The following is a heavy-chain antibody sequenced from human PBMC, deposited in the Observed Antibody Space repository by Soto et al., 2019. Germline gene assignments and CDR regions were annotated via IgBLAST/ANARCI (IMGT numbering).Heavy chain of an antibody. CDR1: GGSISSSSYY. D-gene: IGHD6-6*01. V-gene: IGHV4-39*01. Sequence: QLQLQESGPGLVKPSETLSLTCTVSGGSISSSSYYWGWIRQPPGKGLEWIGSIYYSGSTYYNPSHRIGVTLSVDTSKNQYSLKPSSVTAADTAVYYCARWGIAARPLGFDYWGQGCLVTDFS. CDR3: ARWGIAARPLGFDY. CDR2: IYYSGST. J-gene: IGHJ4*02.